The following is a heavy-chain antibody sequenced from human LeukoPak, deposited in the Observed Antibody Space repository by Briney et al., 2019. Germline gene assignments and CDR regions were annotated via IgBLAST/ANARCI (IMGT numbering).Heavy chain of an antibody. D-gene: IGHD3-22*01. Sequence: SQTLSLTCTVSGGSISSGDYYWSWIRQPPGKGLEWIGYIYYSGSTYYNPSLKSRVTISVDMSKNQFSLKLSSVTAADTAVYYCARQAGITMIVVVWAFDIWGQGTMVTVSS. CDR3: ARQAGITMIVVVWAFDI. V-gene: IGHV4-30-4*08. CDR2: IYYSGST. J-gene: IGHJ3*02. CDR1: GGSISSGDYY.